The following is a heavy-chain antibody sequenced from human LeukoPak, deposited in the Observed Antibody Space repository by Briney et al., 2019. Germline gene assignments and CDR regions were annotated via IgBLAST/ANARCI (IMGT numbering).Heavy chain of an antibody. D-gene: IGHD2-21*02. CDR2: IYYSGST. V-gene: IGHV4-39*01. Sequence: KTSETLSLTCTVSGGSISSSSYYWGWIRQPPGKGLEWIGGIYYSGSTYYNPSLKSRVTISVDTSKNQFSLKLNSVTAADTAVYYCASFQRGTAQSAPIDFWGQGTLVTVSS. J-gene: IGHJ4*02. CDR1: GGSISSSSYY. CDR3: ASFQRGTAQSAPIDF.